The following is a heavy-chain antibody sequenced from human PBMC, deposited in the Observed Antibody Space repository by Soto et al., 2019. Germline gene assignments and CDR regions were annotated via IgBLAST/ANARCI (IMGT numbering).Heavy chain of an antibody. CDR2: IYYSGST. CDR3: ASRLTGAPTTGDGFDI. Sequence: QVQLQESGPGLVKPSETLSLTCTVSNGSIVNYYWSWIRQPPGKGLEWIGFIYYSGSTNYNPSLKSRVAIAVAMSKNQPALRLCSVTAADTAVYYCASRLTGAPTTGDGFDIWGQGTMVTVSS. D-gene: IGHD3-9*01. J-gene: IGHJ3*02. V-gene: IGHV4-59*01. CDR1: NGSIVNYY.